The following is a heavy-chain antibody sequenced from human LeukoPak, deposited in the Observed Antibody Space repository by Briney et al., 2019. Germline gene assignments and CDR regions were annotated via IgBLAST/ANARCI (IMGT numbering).Heavy chain of an antibody. V-gene: IGHV3-21*01. CDR3: ARDRLITFGGVSVDY. CDR2: ISSSSSYI. Sequence: GGSLRLSCAASGFTFSSYSVNWVRQAPGKGLEWVSSISSSSSYIYYADSVKGRFTISRDNAKNSLYLQMNSLRAEDTAVYYCARDRLITFGGVSVDYWGQGTLVTVSS. D-gene: IGHD3-16*02. CDR1: GFTFSSYS. J-gene: IGHJ4*02.